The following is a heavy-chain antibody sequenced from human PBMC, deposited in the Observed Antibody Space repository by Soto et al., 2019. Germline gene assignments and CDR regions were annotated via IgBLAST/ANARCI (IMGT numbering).Heavy chain of an antibody. CDR3: ARDLGWAFDC. CDR1: GFTFSTFS. CDR2: ISAGGRPI. J-gene: IGHJ4*02. Sequence: EVQLVESGGGLVQPGGSLSLSCAASGFTFSTFSMNWVRQAPGRGLEWISYISAGGRPISYAGSVKGRFTISRDNAKNSLYLQMDSLRVEDTAVYYCARDLGWAFDCWGQGTLVTVSS. V-gene: IGHV3-48*01. D-gene: IGHD6-19*01.